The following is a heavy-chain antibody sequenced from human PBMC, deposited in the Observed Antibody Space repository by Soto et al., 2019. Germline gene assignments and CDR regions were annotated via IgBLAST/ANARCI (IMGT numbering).Heavy chain of an antibody. D-gene: IGHD1-20*01. CDR2: ISAYNGNT. CDR3: ARDNSERRGYVGS. Sequence: QIHLVQSGAEVKKPGASVKVSCKASGYTFTSYGISWLRQAPGQGLEWMGWISAYNGNTNYAQKFQGRVTMTTDTFTGTAYMELRSLRSDGTAVYFCARDNSERRGYVGSWGQGTPVTGSS. CDR1: GYTFTSYG. J-gene: IGHJ4*02. V-gene: IGHV1-18*01.